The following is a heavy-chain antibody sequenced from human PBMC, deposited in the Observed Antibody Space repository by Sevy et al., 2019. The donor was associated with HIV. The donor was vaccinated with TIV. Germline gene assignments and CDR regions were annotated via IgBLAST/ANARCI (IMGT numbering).Heavy chain of an antibody. CDR2: ISWDGGIT. Sequence: GGSLRLSCAGSGITFDDSTMHWVRQAPGKGLEWVSVISWDGGITYYAYSVKGRFTISRDNNENSLYLQMNSLRTEDTALYYCAKDRKGVLRFLEWGGGMDVWGQGTTVTVSS. CDR1: GITFDDST. V-gene: IGHV3-43*01. J-gene: IGHJ6*02. CDR3: AKDRKGVLRFLEWGGGMDV. D-gene: IGHD3-3*01.